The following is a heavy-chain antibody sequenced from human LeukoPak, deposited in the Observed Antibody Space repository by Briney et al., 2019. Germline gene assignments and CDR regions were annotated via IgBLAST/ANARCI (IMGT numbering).Heavy chain of an antibody. CDR3: ARELVSSSPSFQH. V-gene: IGHV1-69*04. J-gene: IGHJ1*01. Sequence: SVKVSCKASGYTFTSYDINWVRQAPGQGLEWMGRIIPILGIANYAQKFQGRVTITADKSTSTAYMELSSLRSEDTAVYYCARELVSSSPSFQHWGQGTLVTVSS. D-gene: IGHD6-13*01. CDR1: GYTFTSYD. CDR2: IIPILGIA.